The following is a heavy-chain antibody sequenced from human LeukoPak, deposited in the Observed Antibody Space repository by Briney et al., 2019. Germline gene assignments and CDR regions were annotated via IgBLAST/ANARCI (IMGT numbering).Heavy chain of an antibody. CDR1: GYTFTGYY. CDR3: ARERSLDYLRAGNWFDP. D-gene: IGHD3/OR15-3a*01. Sequence: ASVKVSCKASGYTFTGYYMHWVRQAPGQGLEWMGWINPNSGGTNYAQKFQGRVTMTRDTSISTAYMELSRLRSDDTAVYYCARERSLDYLRAGNWFDPWGQGTLVTVSS. CDR2: INPNSGGT. J-gene: IGHJ5*02. V-gene: IGHV1-2*02.